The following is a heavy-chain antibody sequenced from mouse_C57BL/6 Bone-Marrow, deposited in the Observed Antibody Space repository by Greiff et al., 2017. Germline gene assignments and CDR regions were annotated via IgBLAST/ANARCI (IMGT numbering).Heavy chain of an antibody. CDR1: GYTFTSYW. CDR3: ARSDSTRGLGY. CDR2: IHPNSGST. J-gene: IGHJ3*01. V-gene: IGHV1-64*01. D-gene: IGHD2-5*01. Sequence: VQLQQPGAELVKPGASVKLSCKASGYTFTSYWMHWVKQRPGQGLEWIGMIHPNSGSTNYNEKFKSKATLTVDKSSSTAYMQLSSLTSEDSAVYYCARSDSTRGLGYWGQGTLVTVSA.